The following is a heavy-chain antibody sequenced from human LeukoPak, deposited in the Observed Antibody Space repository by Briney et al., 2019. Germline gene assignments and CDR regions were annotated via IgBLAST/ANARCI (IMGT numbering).Heavy chain of an antibody. V-gene: IGHV3-66*01. J-gene: IGHJ6*02. CDR1: GFIVNGKH. D-gene: IGHD5/OR15-5a*01. Sequence: GGSLRLSCAASGFIVNGKHMSWVRQAPGKGLEWVSGLYSGGTAYYADSMKGRFTISRDNSKNTLYLQMNTLRAEDTALYYCARGRAGGSTTYNMDVWGQGTTVTVSS. CDR2: LYSGGTA. CDR3: ARGRAGGSTTYNMDV.